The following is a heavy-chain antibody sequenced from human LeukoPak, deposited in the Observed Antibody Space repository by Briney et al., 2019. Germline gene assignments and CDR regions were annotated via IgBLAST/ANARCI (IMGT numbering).Heavy chain of an antibody. V-gene: IGHV4-39*01. Sequence: SETLSLTCTVSGGSIGSSYYYWGWIRQPPGRGLEWIGSIYYSGSTYYNPSLKSRVTMSEDTSKNQFSLKLNSVTAADTAVYYCARHRISARGSFDYWGQGTLVTVSS. CDR3: ARHRISARGSFDY. D-gene: IGHD6-6*01. CDR2: IYYSGST. J-gene: IGHJ4*02. CDR1: GGSIGSSYYY.